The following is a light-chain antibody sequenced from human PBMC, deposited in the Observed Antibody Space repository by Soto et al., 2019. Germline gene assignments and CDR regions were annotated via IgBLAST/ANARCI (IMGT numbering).Light chain of an antibody. CDR2: AAS. J-gene: IGKJ1*01. Sequence: IQLTQSPSSLSASVGDRVTITCRASQGISSYLNWYQQKPGKAPKPLIYAASSLQSGVPSRFSGSGSGTEFTLTISSLQPDDFATYYCQQYNSYSSFGQGTKVDIK. CDR1: QGISSY. V-gene: IGKV1-16*01. CDR3: QQYNSYSS.